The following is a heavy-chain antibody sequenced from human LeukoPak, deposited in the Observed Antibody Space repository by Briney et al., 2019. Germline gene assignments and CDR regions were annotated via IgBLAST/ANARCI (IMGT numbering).Heavy chain of an antibody. CDR1: GGSISSGGYY. Sequence: SGPGLVKPSQTLSLTCTVSGGSISSGGYYWSWIRQHPGKGLEWIGYIYYSGSTYYNPSLKSRVTISVDTSKNQFSLKLSSVTAADTAVYYCANRGFVGYCSSTSCYTSPFDYWGQGTLVTVSS. CDR2: IYYSGST. V-gene: IGHV4-31*03. J-gene: IGHJ4*02. CDR3: ANRGFVGYCSSTSCYTSPFDY. D-gene: IGHD2-2*02.